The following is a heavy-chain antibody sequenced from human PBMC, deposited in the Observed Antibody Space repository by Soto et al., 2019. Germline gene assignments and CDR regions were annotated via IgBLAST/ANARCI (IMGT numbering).Heavy chain of an antibody. CDR3: ARIAAAGNAVDY. V-gene: IGHV3-48*03. CDR1: GFSFSGYG. Sequence: GGSLRLSCAASGFSFSGYGMNWVRQAPGKGLEWISYISSSGSLIYYADSLKGRFTISRDNAKNSLYLQMNSLRSEDTAVYYCARIAAAGNAVDYWGQGTLVTVSS. D-gene: IGHD6-13*01. J-gene: IGHJ4*02. CDR2: ISSSGSLI.